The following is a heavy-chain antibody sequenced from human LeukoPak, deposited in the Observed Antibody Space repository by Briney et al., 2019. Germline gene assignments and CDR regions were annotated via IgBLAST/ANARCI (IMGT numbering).Heavy chain of an antibody. CDR2: ISSTRTT. V-gene: IGHV4-39*07. J-gene: IGHJ5*02. D-gene: IGHD3-3*01. Sequence: PSETLSLTCTVSGVSISSSGDFWAWIRQPPGKGLEWIGNISSTRTTYYNPSLKSRVTISLDTSNNHFSLKLTSLTAADTAVYYCARENTIFGVTGHWFDPWGQGTLVTVSS. CDR1: GVSISSSGDF. CDR3: ARENTIFGVTGHWFDP.